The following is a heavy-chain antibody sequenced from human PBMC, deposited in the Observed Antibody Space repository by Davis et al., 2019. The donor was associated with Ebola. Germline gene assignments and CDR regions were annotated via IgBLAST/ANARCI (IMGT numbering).Heavy chain of an antibody. Sequence: MPSETLSLTCTVSGGSISSYYWSWIRQPPGKGLEWIGEINHSGSTNYNPSLKSRVTISVDTSKNQFSLKLSSVTAADTAVYYCARGELSSVLRFLEWLSTNWFDPWGQGTLVTVSS. CDR3: ARGELSSVLRFLEWLSTNWFDP. CDR2: INHSGST. J-gene: IGHJ5*02. CDR1: GGSISSYY. V-gene: IGHV4-34*01. D-gene: IGHD3-3*01.